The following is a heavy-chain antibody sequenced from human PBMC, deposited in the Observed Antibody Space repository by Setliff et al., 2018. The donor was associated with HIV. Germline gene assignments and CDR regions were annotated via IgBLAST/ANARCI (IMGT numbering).Heavy chain of an antibody. D-gene: IGHD5-12*01. CDR1: GDSVRNYY. CDR3: ARGHEWLRI. CDR2: INYNGNT. Sequence: LSLTCTVSGDSVRNYYWSWIRQPPERGLDYIGYINYNGNTNYNPSLKSRVTMSVDTSKNQISLKLRSVTAADTAVYYCARGHEWLRIWGQGMQVTSPQ. V-gene: IGHV4-59*02. J-gene: IGHJ4*02.